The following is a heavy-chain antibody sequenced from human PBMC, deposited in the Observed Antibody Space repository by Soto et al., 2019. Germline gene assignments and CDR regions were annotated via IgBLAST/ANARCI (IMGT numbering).Heavy chain of an antibody. Sequence: EVQLLESGGGLVQPGGSLRLSCAASGFTFSSYAMSWVRQAPGKGLEWVSAISGSGGSTYYADSVKGRSTISRDNSKNTLYLQMNSLRAEDTAVYYCAKALDYGDYGGTFDYWGHGTLVTVSS. D-gene: IGHD4-17*01. J-gene: IGHJ4*01. V-gene: IGHV3-23*01. CDR3: AKALDYGDYGGTFDY. CDR2: ISGSGGST. CDR1: GFTFSSYA.